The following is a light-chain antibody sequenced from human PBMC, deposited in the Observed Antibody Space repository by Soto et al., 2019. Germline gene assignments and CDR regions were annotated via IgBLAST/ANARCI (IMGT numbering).Light chain of an antibody. Sequence: DIEMTQTPSILPASVGDRVTITCRASKSLNVWLAWYQQKPGKAPKLLISKASSLESGVPSRFIGSGSGTEFSLTISGLQPDDFATYYCQQYKAYSYTFGQGTKLEMK. CDR3: QQYKAYSYT. V-gene: IGKV1-5*03. CDR2: KAS. J-gene: IGKJ2*01. CDR1: KSLNVW.